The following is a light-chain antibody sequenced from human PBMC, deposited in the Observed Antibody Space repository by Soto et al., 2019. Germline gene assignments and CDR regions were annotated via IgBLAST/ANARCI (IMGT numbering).Light chain of an antibody. Sequence: QSVLTQSPSVSAAPGQRVTISCSGSSSNIGKNYVSWYLQLPGTAPKVVIYDTYERPSGIPDRFSGSKSGTSATLDITGLQAGDEADYYCATWDSSLQAVVFGGGTKVTVL. CDR1: SSNIGKNY. V-gene: IGLV1-51*01. CDR3: ATWDSSLQAVV. J-gene: IGLJ3*02. CDR2: DTY.